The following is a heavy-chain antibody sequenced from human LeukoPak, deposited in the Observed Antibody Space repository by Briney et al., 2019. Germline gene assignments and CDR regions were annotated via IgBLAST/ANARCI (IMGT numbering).Heavy chain of an antibody. Sequence: GGSLRLSCAASGFTFSSYAMSWVRQAPGKGLEWVSAISGSGGSTYYADSVKGRFTISRDNSKNTLYLQMNSLRAEDTAVYYCAPWDPGYSSSWYPLDYWGQGTLVTVFS. CDR2: ISGSGGST. J-gene: IGHJ4*02. CDR1: GFTFSSYA. V-gene: IGHV3-23*01. CDR3: APWDPGYSSSWYPLDY. D-gene: IGHD6-13*01.